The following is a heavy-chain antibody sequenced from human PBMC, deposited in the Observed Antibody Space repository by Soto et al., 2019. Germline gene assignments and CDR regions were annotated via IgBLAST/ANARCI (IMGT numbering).Heavy chain of an antibody. CDR1: GDSISTVDYF. D-gene: IGHD2-15*01. Sequence: TLSLTCSVSGDSISTVDYFWAWIRQPPGQALEYIGYIYKSATTYYNPSFESRVAISLDTSKRQFSLNVTSVTAADTAVYFCARGRYCLTGRCFPNWFDSWGQGTLVTVSS. J-gene: IGHJ5*01. CDR3: ARGRYCLTGRCFPNWFDS. V-gene: IGHV4-30-4*01. CDR2: IYKSATT.